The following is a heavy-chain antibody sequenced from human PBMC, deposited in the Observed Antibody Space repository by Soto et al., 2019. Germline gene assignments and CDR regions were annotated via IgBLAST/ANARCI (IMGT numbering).Heavy chain of an antibody. V-gene: IGHV4-34*01. D-gene: IGHD3-10*01. CDR3: ARGVKRLLWFGERGWFDP. CDR1: GGSFSGYY. Sequence: SETLSLTCAVYGGSFSGYYWSWIRQPPGKGLEWIGEINHSGSTNYNPSLKSRVTISVDTSKNQFSLKLSSVTAADTAVYYCARGVKRLLWFGERGWFDPWGQGTLVTVSS. CDR2: INHSGST. J-gene: IGHJ5*02.